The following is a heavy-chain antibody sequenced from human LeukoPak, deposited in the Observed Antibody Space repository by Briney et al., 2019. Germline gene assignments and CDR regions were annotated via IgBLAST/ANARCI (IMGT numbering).Heavy chain of an antibody. CDR3: AKDVRFLEWLPPYFDY. J-gene: IGHJ4*02. Sequence: GGSLRLSCAASGFTFSSYAMSWVRQAPGKGLEWVSAISGSGGSTYYADSVKGRFTISRDNSKNTLYLQMNSLRAEDTAVYYCAKDVRFLEWLPPYFDYWGQGTLVTVSS. CDR2: ISGSGGST. CDR1: GFTFSSYA. D-gene: IGHD3-3*01. V-gene: IGHV3-23*01.